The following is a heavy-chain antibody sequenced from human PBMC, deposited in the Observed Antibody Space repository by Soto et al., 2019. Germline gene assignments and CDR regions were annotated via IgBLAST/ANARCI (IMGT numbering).Heavy chain of an antibody. D-gene: IGHD6-19*01. CDR3: ARSIRGWYEPFDY. CDR2: IIWSDDK. CDR1: GFSLTTSGMG. Sequence: QITLKESGPPLVKPTQPLTLTCTFSGFSLTTSGMGVGWIRQPPGKALGWLALIIWSDDKYHSPSLKSRRTITKDTDKTQVVLSMTNMDPVDTATYLCARSIRGWYEPFDYWGQGTLVTVSS. J-gene: IGHJ4*02. V-gene: IGHV2-5*01.